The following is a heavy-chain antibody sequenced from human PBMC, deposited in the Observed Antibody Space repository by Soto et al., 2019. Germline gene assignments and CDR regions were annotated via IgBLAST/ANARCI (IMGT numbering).Heavy chain of an antibody. CDR2: INSDGSST. D-gene: IGHD6-19*01. V-gene: IGHV3-74*01. Sequence: GGPLRLSCSASGFTFSSYWMHWVRQAPGKGLVWVSRINSDGSSTSYADSVKGRFTISRDNAKNTLYLQMNSLRAEDTAVYYCARGYSSGWFQVGAFDIWGQGTRVTVSS. CDR3: ARGYSSGWFQVGAFDI. J-gene: IGHJ3*02. CDR1: GFTFSSYW.